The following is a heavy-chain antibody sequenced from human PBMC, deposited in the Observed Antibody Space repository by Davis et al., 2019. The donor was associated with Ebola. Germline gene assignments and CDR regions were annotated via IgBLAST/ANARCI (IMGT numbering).Heavy chain of an antibody. Sequence: GESLKISCAASGFTFSSYWMHWVRQAPGKGLVWVSRINSDGSSTNYADSVKGRFTISRDNAKNTLYLQMNSLRAEDTAVYYCARVRWTSGYYFDYWGQGTLVTVSS. D-gene: IGHD3-22*01. V-gene: IGHV3-74*01. J-gene: IGHJ4*02. CDR1: GFTFSSYW. CDR3: ARVRWTSGYYFDY. CDR2: INSDGSST.